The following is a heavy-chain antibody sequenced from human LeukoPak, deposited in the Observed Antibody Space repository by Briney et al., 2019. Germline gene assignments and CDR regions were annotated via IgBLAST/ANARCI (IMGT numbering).Heavy chain of an antibody. CDR1: GGSISRGGYY. V-gene: IGHV4-31*03. CDR3: ARVPDRLRFNY. J-gene: IGHJ4*02. Sequence: TLSLTCTVSGGSISRGGYYWSWIRQHPGKGLEWIGYIYYSGSTYYNPSLKSRVTISVDTSKNQFSLKLSSVTAADTAVYYCARVPDRLRFNYWGQGTLVTVSS. D-gene: IGHD5-12*01. CDR2: IYYSGST.